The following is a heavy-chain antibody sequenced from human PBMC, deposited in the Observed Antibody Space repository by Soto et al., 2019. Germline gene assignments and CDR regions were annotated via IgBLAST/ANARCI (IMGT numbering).Heavy chain of an antibody. CDR2: IWYDGSNK. CDR3: ARDLTGYSSGWTAFDI. Sequence: QVQLVESGGGVVQPGRSLRLSCAASGFTFSSYGMHWVRQAPGKGLEWVAVIWYDGSNKYYADSVKGRFTISRDNSKNTLYLQMNSLRAEDTAVYCCARDLTGYSSGWTAFDIWGQGTMVTVSS. CDR1: GFTFSSYG. V-gene: IGHV3-33*01. D-gene: IGHD6-19*01. J-gene: IGHJ3*02.